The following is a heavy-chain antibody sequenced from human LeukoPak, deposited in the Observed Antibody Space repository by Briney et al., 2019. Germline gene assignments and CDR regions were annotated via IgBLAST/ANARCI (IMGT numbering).Heavy chain of an antibody. CDR3: ARDKRYYDILTGYFAGNYGMDV. J-gene: IGHJ6*02. D-gene: IGHD3-9*01. Sequence: GGSLRLSCAASGFTFSSYWMPWVRQAPGKGLVWVSRINSDGSSTSYADSVKGRFTISRDNAKNTLYLQMNSLRAEDTAVYYCARDKRYYDILTGYFAGNYGMDVWGQETTVTVSS. CDR2: INSDGSST. CDR1: GFTFSSYW. V-gene: IGHV3-74*01.